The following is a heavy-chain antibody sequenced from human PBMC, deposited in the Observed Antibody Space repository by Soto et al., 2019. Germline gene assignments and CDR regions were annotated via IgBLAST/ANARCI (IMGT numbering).Heavy chain of an antibody. D-gene: IGHD2-2*01. J-gene: IGHJ6*02. V-gene: IGHV1-69*01. CDR1: GGTFSSYA. CDR2: IIPIFGTA. Sequence: QVQLVQSGAEVKKPGSSVKVSCKASGGTFSSYAISWVRQAPGQGLEWMGGIIPIFGTANYAQKFQGRVTITADESTSTAYMELSSLRSEDTALYYCARPFGPYFSSTSCSQYGMDVWGQGTTVTVSS. CDR3: ARPFGPYFSSTSCSQYGMDV.